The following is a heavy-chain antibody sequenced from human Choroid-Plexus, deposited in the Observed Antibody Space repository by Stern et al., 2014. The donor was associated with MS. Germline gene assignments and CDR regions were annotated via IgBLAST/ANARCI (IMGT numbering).Heavy chain of an antibody. J-gene: IGHJ4*02. CDR2: INPKTGNP. D-gene: IGHD6-6*01. CDR3: ATWGAGSSPPLFY. CDR1: GYNLTTYA. V-gene: IGHV7-4-1*02. Sequence: QVQLVQSGSELKKPGASVKVSCRASGYNLTTYAINWVRQAPGQGLEWMGWINPKTGNPTFAQGFTGRFVFSLDTSINTAFLQISSLKAEDSALYYCATWGAGSSPPLFYWGQGTLVTVSS.